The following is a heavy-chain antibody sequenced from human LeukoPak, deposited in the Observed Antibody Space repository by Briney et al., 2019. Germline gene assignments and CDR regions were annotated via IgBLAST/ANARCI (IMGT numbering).Heavy chain of an antibody. Sequence: GGSLGLSCAASGFTFSSYAMSWVRQAPGKGLEWVSAISGSGGSTYYADSVKGRFTISRDNSKNTLYLQMNSLRAEDTAVYYCAKGLWFGTYGMDVWGQGTTVTVSS. CDR2: ISGSGGST. CDR3: AKGLWFGTYGMDV. V-gene: IGHV3-23*01. J-gene: IGHJ6*02. CDR1: GFTFSSYA. D-gene: IGHD3-10*01.